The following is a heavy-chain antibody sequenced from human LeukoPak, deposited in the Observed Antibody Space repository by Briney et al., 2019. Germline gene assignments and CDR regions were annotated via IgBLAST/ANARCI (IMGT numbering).Heavy chain of an antibody. D-gene: IGHD5-24*01. Sequence: ASVKVSCKASGYTFTSYGISWVRQAPGQGMEGMGWISAYNGKRNYEQKLQGTLTMTTHPSTSPAYMELRSLRSDDTAVYYCARDLPRDGYNGDYWGQGTLVTVSS. CDR3: ARDLPRDGYNGDY. CDR1: GYTFTSYG. CDR2: ISAYNGKR. V-gene: IGHV1-18*01. J-gene: IGHJ4*02.